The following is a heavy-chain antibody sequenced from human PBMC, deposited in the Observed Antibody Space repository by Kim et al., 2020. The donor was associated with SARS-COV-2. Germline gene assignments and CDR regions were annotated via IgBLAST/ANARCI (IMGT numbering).Heavy chain of an antibody. J-gene: IGHJ6*02. CDR3: ARDYTRGAAAAPLGYGMDV. CDR1: GFTFSSYS. Sequence: GGSLRLSCAASGFTFSSYSMNWVRQAPGKGLEWVSSISSSSSYIYYADSVKGRFTISRDNAKNSLYLQMNSLRAEDTAVYYCARDYTRGAAAAPLGYGMDVWGQGTTVTVSS. V-gene: IGHV3-21*01. D-gene: IGHD6-13*01. CDR2: ISSSSSYI.